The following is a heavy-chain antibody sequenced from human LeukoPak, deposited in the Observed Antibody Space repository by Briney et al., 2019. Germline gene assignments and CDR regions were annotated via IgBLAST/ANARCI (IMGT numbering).Heavy chain of an antibody. J-gene: IGHJ4*02. D-gene: IGHD2-2*01. CDR1: GFTFGRHS. CDR3: ARDRGCRTTSCPFDS. Sequence: GGSLRLSCAASGFTFGRHSMNWVRQAPRKGLEWVSSISSSSDYIYYADSVKGRFTISRDNAKNSVSLQMNSLRAEDTAVYYCARDRGCRTTSCPFDSWGQGTLVAVSS. V-gene: IGHV3-21*06. CDR2: ISSSSDYI.